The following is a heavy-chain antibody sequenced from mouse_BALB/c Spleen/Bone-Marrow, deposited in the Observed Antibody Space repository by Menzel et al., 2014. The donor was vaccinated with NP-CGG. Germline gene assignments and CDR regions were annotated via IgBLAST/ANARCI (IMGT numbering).Heavy chain of an antibody. D-gene: IGHD4-1*01. V-gene: IGHV1-54*01. CDR2: INPGSGAT. CDR3: ARKLGPSYAMDY. CDR1: GYAFXNYL. Sequence: QVHVKQSGADLVRPGTSVKVSCKASGYAFXNYLIEWVKQRPGQGLEWIGVINPGSGATNYNEKFKGKATLTADKSSSTAYMQLSSLTSDDSAVYFCARKLGPSYAMDYWGQGTSVTVSS. J-gene: IGHJ4*01.